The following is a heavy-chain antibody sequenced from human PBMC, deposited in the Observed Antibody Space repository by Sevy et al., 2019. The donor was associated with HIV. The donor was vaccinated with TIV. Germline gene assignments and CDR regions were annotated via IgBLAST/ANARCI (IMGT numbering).Heavy chain of an antibody. Sequence: GGSPRLSCAASGFTFSSYAMHWVRQAPGKGLEWVAVISYDGSNKYYADSVKGRFTISRDNSKNTLYLQMNSLRAEDTAVYYCARPYCGGDCYSSYYYYGMDVWGQGTTVTVSS. CDR1: GFTFSSYA. CDR3: ARPYCGGDCYSSYYYYGMDV. V-gene: IGHV3-30-3*01. J-gene: IGHJ6*02. D-gene: IGHD2-21*02. CDR2: ISYDGSNK.